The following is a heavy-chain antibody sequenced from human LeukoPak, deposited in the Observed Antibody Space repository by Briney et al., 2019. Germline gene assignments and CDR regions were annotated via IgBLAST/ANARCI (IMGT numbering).Heavy chain of an antibody. J-gene: IGHJ6*02. CDR3: AKVASIAARLGGYYYGMDV. V-gene: IGHV1-46*01. CDR1: GYTFTSYH. Sequence: ASVKVSCTASGYTFTSYHMHWVRQAPGQGLEWMGIINPSGGGTRSAQKFQGRVTMTRDTSTSTFYMELSSLRSEDTAVYYCAKVASIAARLGGYYYGMDVWGQGTTVTVSS. CDR2: INPSGGGT. D-gene: IGHD6-6*01.